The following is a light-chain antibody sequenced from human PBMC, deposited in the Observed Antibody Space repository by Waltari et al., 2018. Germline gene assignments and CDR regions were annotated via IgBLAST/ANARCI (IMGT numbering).Light chain of an antibody. J-gene: IGLJ1*01. CDR1: NIGIYS. V-gene: IGLV3-21*03. CDR3: QVWETGSDHYV. CDR2: DDT. Sequence: SYVLTQPPSVSVAPGKTAIITCGGDNIGIYSGHWYQQRPGQAPVLVVYDDTDRPSGIPERFSGSNSGNTATLTISRVEGGDEADYYCQVWETGSDHYVFGSGTKVTVL.